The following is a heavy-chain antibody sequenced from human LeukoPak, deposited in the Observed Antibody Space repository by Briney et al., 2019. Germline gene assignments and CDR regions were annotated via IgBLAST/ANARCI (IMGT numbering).Heavy chain of an antibody. Sequence: GGSLRLSCAASGFTFSSYAMSWVRQAPGKGLEWVSAISGSGGSTYYANSVKGRFTISRDNSKNTLYLQMNSLRAEDTAVYYCAKLPLLWFGEYYFDYWGQGTLVTVSS. CDR1: GFTFSSYA. V-gene: IGHV3-23*01. CDR2: ISGSGGST. J-gene: IGHJ4*02. D-gene: IGHD3-10*01. CDR3: AKLPLLWFGEYYFDY.